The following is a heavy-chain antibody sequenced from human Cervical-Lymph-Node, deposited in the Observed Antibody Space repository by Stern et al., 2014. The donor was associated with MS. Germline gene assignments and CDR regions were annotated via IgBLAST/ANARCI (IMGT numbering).Heavy chain of an antibody. D-gene: IGHD4-17*01. CDR2: ISSSSSYI. V-gene: IGHV3-21*01. CDR3: ARGGYGDYVDWFDP. CDR1: GFTFSSYS. Sequence: VQLVQSGGGLVKPGGSLRLSCAASGFTFSSYSMNWVRQAPGKGLEWVSSISSSSSYIYYADSVKGRFTISRDNAKNSLYLQMNSLRAEDTAVYYCARGGYGDYVDWFDPWGQGTLVTVSS. J-gene: IGHJ5*02.